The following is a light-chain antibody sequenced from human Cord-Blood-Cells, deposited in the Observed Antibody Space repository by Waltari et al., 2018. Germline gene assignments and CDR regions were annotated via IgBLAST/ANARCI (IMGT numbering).Light chain of an antibody. Sequence: GTLSLSPGERATLSCRASQSVSSSYLAWYQQKPGQAPRLLIYGASSRATGIPDRFSGSGSGTDFTLTISRLEPEDFAVYYCQQYGSSPPWTFGQGTKVEIK. V-gene: IGKV3-20*01. CDR2: GAS. J-gene: IGKJ1*01. CDR1: QSVSSSY. CDR3: QQYGSSPPWT.